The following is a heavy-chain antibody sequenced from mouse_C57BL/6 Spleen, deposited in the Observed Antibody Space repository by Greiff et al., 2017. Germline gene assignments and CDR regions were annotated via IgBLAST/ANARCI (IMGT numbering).Heavy chain of an antibody. CDR3: AITAQAYGYAMDY. CDR1: GFTFSDYG. D-gene: IGHD3-2*02. J-gene: IGHJ4*01. CDR2: ISSGSSTI. Sequence: EVKVVESGGGLVKPGGSLKLSCAVSGFTFSDYGMHWVRQAPEKGLAWVAYISSGSSTIYYADTVKGRFTISRDNAKNTLFLQMTSLRSEDTAMYYCAITAQAYGYAMDYWGQGTSVTVSS. V-gene: IGHV5-17*01.